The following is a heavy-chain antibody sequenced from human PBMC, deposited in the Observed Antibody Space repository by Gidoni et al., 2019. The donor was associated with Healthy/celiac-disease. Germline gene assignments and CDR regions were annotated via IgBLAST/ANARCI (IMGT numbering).Heavy chain of an antibody. D-gene: IGHD3-22*01. CDR2: ISGSGGST. CDR3: AKDWKWIVVVPIGCD. CDR1: GFTFSSYA. J-gene: IGHJ4*02. V-gene: IGHV3-23*01. Sequence: EVQLLESGGGLVQPGGSLRLSCPASGFTFSSYALSWVRQAPGKGLEWVAAISGSGGSTYYADSVKVRFTISRDNSKNTLYLQMNSLRAEDTAVYYCAKDWKWIVVVPIGCDWGQGTLVTVSS.